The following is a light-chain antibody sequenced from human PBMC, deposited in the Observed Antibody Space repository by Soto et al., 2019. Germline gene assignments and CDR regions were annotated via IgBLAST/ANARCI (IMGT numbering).Light chain of an antibody. CDR3: QQYNTHST. J-gene: IGKJ5*01. CDR1: QSISSW. CDR2: DAS. V-gene: IGKV1-5*01. Sequence: DIQMTQSPSTLPSSVGDRVTITCRASQSISSWLAWYQQKPGTAPKLLIYDASSLESGVPSRFSGSGSGTDFTLTISSLQHGDFATYYCQQYNTHSTFGQGTRLEIK.